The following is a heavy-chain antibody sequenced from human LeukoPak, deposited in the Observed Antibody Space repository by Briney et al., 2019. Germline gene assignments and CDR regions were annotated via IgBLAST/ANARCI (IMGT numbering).Heavy chain of an antibody. CDR3: ARVQGSSGWYIFDY. D-gene: IGHD6-19*01. CDR1: GGSISSYY. J-gene: IGHJ4*02. CDR2: IYYSGST. V-gene: IGHV4-59*01. Sequence: SETLSLTCTVSGGSISSYYWSWIRQPPGKGLEWIGYIYYSGSTNYNPSLKSRVTISVDTSKNQFSLKLSSVTAADTAVYYCARVQGSSGWYIFDYWGQGTLVTVSP.